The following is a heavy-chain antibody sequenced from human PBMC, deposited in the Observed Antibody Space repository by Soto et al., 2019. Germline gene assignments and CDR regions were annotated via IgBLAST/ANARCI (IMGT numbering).Heavy chain of an antibody. Sequence: EVQIVQSGGDLVKPGGSLRLSCVTSGFMFSSAWMNWVRRAPGKGLEWVARIKTKSDGETRDYAAPVKGRFTISRDDSKKTVYLQMNSLRAEDTAVYYCVEGWNDFWGQGTLVTVSS. J-gene: IGHJ4*02. CDR3: VEGWNDF. CDR2: IKTKSDGETR. CDR1: GFMFSSAW. D-gene: IGHD1-1*01. V-gene: IGHV3-15*01.